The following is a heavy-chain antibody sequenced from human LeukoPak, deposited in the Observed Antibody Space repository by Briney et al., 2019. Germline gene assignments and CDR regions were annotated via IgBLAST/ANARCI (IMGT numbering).Heavy chain of an antibody. D-gene: IGHD6-19*01. V-gene: IGHV1-69*06. CDR1: GGTFSSYA. Sequence: ASVKVSCKASGGTFSSYAISWVRQAPGQGLEWMGGIIPIFGTANYAQKFQGRVTITAHKSTSTAYMELSSLRSEDTAVYYCARAYSSGWYVGYWGQGTLVTVSS. J-gene: IGHJ4*02. CDR2: IIPIFGTA. CDR3: ARAYSSGWYVGY.